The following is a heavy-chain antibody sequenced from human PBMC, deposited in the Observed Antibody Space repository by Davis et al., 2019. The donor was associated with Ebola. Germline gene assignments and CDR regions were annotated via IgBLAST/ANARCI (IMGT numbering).Heavy chain of an antibody. CDR3: ARGRGDCSSTSCSYLYYFDY. J-gene: IGHJ4*02. CDR1: GGSFSAYY. D-gene: IGHD2-2*01. CDR2: ITHTGSS. Sequence: MPSETLSLTCAVYGGSFSAYYWSWIRQPPGKGLEWIGEITHTGSSNYNPSLKSRVTISVDTSKNQFPLKLSSVTAADTAVYYCARGRGDCSSTSCSYLYYFDYWGQGTLVTVSS. V-gene: IGHV4-34*01.